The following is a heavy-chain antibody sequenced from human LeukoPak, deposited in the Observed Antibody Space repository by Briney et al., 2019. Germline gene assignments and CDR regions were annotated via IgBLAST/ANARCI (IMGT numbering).Heavy chain of an antibody. CDR1: GDSICSSDSY. CDR3: ARHIYTETTYWFDP. CDR2: MYFSGRT. V-gene: IGHV4-39*01. D-gene: IGHD4-11*01. Sequence: SETLSLTCTVSGDSICSSDSYGGWIRQPPGKGLEWIASMYFSGRTYYNPSLKSRVTISLDTSKNQFSLKLSSVTAADTALYYCARHIYTETTYWFDPWGQGTLITVSS. J-gene: IGHJ5*02.